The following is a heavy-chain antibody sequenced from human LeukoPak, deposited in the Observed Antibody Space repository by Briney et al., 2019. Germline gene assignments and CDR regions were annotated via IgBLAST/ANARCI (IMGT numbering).Heavy chain of an antibody. V-gene: IGHV4-38-2*01. CDR2: IYNNGKT. Sequence: SETLSLTCAVSGYSISSGYDWGWVRQPPGEGLEWIGNIYNNGKTYYNPSLESRVTISVDTSMNQFSVKLSSVTASDTAIYFCARLGAAAGTNYWGQGTLVTVSS. J-gene: IGHJ4*02. CDR3: ARLGAAAGTNY. CDR1: GYSISSGYD. D-gene: IGHD6-13*01.